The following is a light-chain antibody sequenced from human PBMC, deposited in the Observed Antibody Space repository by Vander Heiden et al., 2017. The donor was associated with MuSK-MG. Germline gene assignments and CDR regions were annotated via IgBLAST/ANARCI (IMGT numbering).Light chain of an antibody. CDR3: QQGSTTPPT. Sequence: DIQMTQSPPSLSAYVGDRVTITCRASQSIISFLNWYQQKPGKAPNLLIFAASILQSGVPSRFNGSGSGTDFTLTISSLQPEDFATYYCQQGSTTPPTFGQGTRLEIK. J-gene: IGKJ2*01. CDR1: QSIISF. CDR2: AAS. V-gene: IGKV1-39*01.